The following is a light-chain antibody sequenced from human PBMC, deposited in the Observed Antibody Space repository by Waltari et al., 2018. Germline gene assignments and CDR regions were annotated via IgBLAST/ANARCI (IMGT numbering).Light chain of an antibody. Sequence: QSALAQPASVSGSPGRSITISCSGSSSDVGGYDLVSWYQQKPGRAPKLLISDVTERPSGVSYRFSGSKAGNTASLAISGLLPEDEADYYCCSYAGNRIWIFGGGTKVTVL. J-gene: IGLJ2*01. CDR2: DVT. CDR3: CSYAGNRIWI. V-gene: IGLV2-23*02. CDR1: SSDVGGYDL.